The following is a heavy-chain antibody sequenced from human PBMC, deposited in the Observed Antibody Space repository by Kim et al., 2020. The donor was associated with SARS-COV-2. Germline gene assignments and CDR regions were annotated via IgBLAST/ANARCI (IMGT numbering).Heavy chain of an antibody. CDR3: ARPGGDYGDLLPYYYYGMDV. CDR2: IIPIFGTA. Sequence: SVKVSCKASGGTFSSYAISWVRQAPGQGLEWMGGIIPIFGTANYAQKFQGRVTITADESTSTAYMELSSLRSEDTAVYYCARPGGDYGDLLPYYYYGMDVWGQGTTVTVSS. D-gene: IGHD4-17*01. J-gene: IGHJ6*02. CDR1: GGTFSSYA. V-gene: IGHV1-69*13.